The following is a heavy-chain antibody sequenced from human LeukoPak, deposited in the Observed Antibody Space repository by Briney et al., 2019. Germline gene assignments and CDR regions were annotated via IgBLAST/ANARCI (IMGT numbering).Heavy chain of an antibody. J-gene: IGHJ4*02. V-gene: IGHV3-23*01. CDR3: AKVEGYYGSGSTDY. D-gene: IGHD3-10*01. CDR2: ISGSGGST. Sequence: GGSLRLSCAASGFTFSSYAMSWVRQAPGKGLEWVSAISGSGGSTYYADSVKGRFTISRDNSKNTLYLQMNSLRAEDTAAYYCAKVEGYYGSGSTDYWGQGTLVTVSS. CDR1: GFTFSSYA.